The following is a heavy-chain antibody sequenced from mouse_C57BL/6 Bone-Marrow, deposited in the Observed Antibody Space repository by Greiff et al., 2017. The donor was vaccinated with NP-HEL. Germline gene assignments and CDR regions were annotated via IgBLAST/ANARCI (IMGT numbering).Heavy chain of an antibody. CDR1: GFTFSDYY. Sequence: EVKLVESEGGLVQPGSSMKLSCTASGFTFSDYYMAWVRQVPEKGLEWVANINYDGSSTYYLDSLKSRFIISRDNAKNILYLQMSSLKSEDTATYYCARGTVPYYFDYWGQGTTLTVSS. D-gene: IGHD1-1*01. CDR3: ARGTVPYYFDY. J-gene: IGHJ2*01. V-gene: IGHV5-16*01. CDR2: INYDGSST.